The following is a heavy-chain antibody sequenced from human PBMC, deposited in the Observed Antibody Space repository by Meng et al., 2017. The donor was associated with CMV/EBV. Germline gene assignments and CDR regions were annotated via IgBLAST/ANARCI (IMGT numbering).Heavy chain of an antibody. CDR2: ISAYNGTA. Sequence: ASVKVSCKASGYSFTSYGISWVRQAPGQGLEWMGWISAYNGTANYAQKFQGRVTMTRDTSISTAYMELSRLRSDDTAVYYCARYNYDSSGYRNWGQGTLVTVSS. D-gene: IGHD3-22*01. J-gene: IGHJ4*02. CDR1: GYSFTSYG. V-gene: IGHV1-18*01. CDR3: ARYNYDSSGYRN.